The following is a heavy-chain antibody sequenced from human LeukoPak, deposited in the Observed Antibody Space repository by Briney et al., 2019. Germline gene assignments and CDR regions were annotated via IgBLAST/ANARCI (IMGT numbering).Heavy chain of an antibody. Sequence: GGSLRLSCAASGFTFSSYALSWVRQAPGKGLEWVSVISGSGGSTYYADSVKGRFTISRDNSKNTLYLQMNSLRAEDTAVYYCAKDQSNDCYYFDYWGQGTLVTVSS. J-gene: IGHJ4*02. CDR3: AKDQSNDCYYFDY. CDR1: GFTFSSYA. V-gene: IGHV3-23*01. CDR2: ISGSGGST. D-gene: IGHD2-21*02.